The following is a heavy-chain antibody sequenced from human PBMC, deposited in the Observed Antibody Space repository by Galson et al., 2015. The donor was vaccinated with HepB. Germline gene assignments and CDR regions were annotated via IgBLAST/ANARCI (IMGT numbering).Heavy chain of an antibody. J-gene: IGHJ6*03. CDR3: TTDLGATPYYSSYNYVDV. Sequence: SLRLSCAASGFTFRNAWMSWVRQAPGKGLEWVRRIKSQIDGGAADHAAHVKGRFTISRDDSNNTLYLQMSSLNTEDTAVYYCTTDLGATPYYSSYNYVDVWGKGTTVTVTS. V-gene: IGHV3-15*01. CDR1: GFTFRNAW. CDR2: IKSQIDGGAA. D-gene: IGHD1-26*01.